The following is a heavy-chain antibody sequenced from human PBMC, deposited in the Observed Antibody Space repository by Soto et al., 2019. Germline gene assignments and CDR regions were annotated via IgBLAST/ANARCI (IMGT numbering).Heavy chain of an antibody. V-gene: IGHV4-4*07. Sequence: SETLSLTCTVSGGSISSYYWSWIRQPAGKGLEWIGRIYTSGSTNYNPSLKSRVTMSVDTSKDQFSLKLSSVTAADTAVYYCARDLGKGYSSSWYAKNYYYYGMDVWGQGTTVTVSS. CDR2: IYTSGST. J-gene: IGHJ6*02. CDR1: GGSISSYY. D-gene: IGHD6-13*01. CDR3: ARDLGKGYSSSWYAKNYYYYGMDV.